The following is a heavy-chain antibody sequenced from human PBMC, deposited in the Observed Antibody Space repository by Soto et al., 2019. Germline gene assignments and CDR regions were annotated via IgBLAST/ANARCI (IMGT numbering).Heavy chain of an antibody. D-gene: IGHD2-2*01. J-gene: IGHJ4*02. V-gene: IGHV1-18*04. Sequence: ASVKVSCKASGYTFTSYGISWVRQAPGQGLEWMGWISAYNGNTNYAQKLQGRVTMTTDTSTGTAYMELRSLRAADTAVYYCGRCTSTSCHLGSDYWGQGTLVTVSS. CDR2: ISAYNGNT. CDR3: GRCTSTSCHLGSDY. CDR1: GYTFTSYG.